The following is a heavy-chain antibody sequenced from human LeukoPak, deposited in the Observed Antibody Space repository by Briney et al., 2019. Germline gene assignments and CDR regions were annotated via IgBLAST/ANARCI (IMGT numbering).Heavy chain of an antibody. Sequence: PSETLSLTCTVSGGSISSSSDYWGWIRQPPGKGLEWIGSIYYSGSTYYNPSLKSRVTISVDTSKNQFSLKLSSVTAADTAVYYCARGPLGIGDYWGQGTLVTVSS. D-gene: IGHD7-27*01. CDR3: ARGPLGIGDY. J-gene: IGHJ4*02. CDR2: IYYSGST. V-gene: IGHV4-39*07. CDR1: GGSISSSSDY.